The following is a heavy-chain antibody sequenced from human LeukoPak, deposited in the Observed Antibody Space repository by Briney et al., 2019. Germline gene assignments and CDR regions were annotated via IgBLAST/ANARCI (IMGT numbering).Heavy chain of an antibody. D-gene: IGHD2-2*01. J-gene: IGHJ4*02. CDR3: ARDFYCSRTSCYAPSFDY. Sequence: GGSLRLSCAASGFTLSSYAMSWVRQAPGKGLEWVSGISGSGDSTYYADSVKGRFTISRDNSKNTLYLQMKSLRAEDTAVYYCARDFYCSRTSCYAPSFDYWGQGTLVTVSS. CDR2: ISGSGDST. V-gene: IGHV3-23*01. CDR1: GFTLSSYA.